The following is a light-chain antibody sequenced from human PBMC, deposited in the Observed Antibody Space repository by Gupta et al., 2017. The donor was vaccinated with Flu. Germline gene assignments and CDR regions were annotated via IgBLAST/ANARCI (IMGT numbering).Light chain of an antibody. CDR3: SSYTSSSTLDVV. J-gene: IGLJ2*01. V-gene: IGLV2-14*04. CDR1: SSDVGGYNY. Sequence: TISCTGTSSDVGGYNYVSWYQQHPGNASKLMIYDVSNRPSGVSNRFSGSKSGNTASLTISGLQAEDEADYYCSSYTSSSTLDVVFGGGTKLTVL. CDR2: DVS.